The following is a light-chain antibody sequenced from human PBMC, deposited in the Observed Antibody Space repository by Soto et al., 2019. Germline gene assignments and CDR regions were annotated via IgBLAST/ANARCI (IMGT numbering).Light chain of an antibody. CDR1: QSVASS. CDR3: QQRSNWPIT. J-gene: IGKJ5*01. Sequence: ERVMTQSPATLSASPGERVTLSCRASQSVASSVAWYQQKPGQAPRLLIYDASNWATGTPARFSGSGSGTDYTLTISSLEPEDCAVYYCQQRSNWPITFGQGTRLEIK. CDR2: DAS. V-gene: IGKV3-11*01.